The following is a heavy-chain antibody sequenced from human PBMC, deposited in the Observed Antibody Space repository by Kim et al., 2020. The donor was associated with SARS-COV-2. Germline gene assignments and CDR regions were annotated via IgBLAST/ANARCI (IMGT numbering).Heavy chain of an antibody. CDR1: GFTFSSYA. CDR2: ISGTGDRT. D-gene: IGHD3-22*01. J-gene: IGHJ4*02. CDR3: AKEVCLYYDNGIICEFDY. Sequence: GGSLRLSCAVSGFTFSSYAMSWVRQAPGKGLEWVSGISGTGDRTYYAYSVKGRFTISRDNSKNTLYLQMNSLRAEDTALYYCAKEVCLYYDNGIICEFDYWGQGTLATVPS. V-gene: IGHV3-23*01.